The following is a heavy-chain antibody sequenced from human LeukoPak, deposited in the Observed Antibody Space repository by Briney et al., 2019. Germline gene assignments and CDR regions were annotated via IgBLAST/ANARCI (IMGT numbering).Heavy chain of an antibody. J-gene: IGHJ4*02. CDR1: GFTFSSYS. V-gene: IGHV3-21*01. Sequence: PGGSLRLSCAASGFTFSSYSMNWVRQAPGKGLEWVSSISSSSSDIYYADSVKGRFTISRDNAKNSLYLQMNSLRAEDRAVYYCARLQPGYYYDSSGYYPIDYWGQGTLVTVSS. CDR2: ISSSSSDI. CDR3: ARLQPGYYYDSSGYYPIDY. D-gene: IGHD3-22*01.